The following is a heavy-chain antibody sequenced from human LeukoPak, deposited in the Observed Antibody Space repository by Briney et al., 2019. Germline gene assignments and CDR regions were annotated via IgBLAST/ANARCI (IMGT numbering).Heavy chain of an antibody. V-gene: IGHV3-23*01. CDR2: ISGSGGGT. CDR1: GFTFSSYA. Sequence: GGSLRLSCAASGFTFSSYAMSWVRQAPGKGLEWVSAISGSGGGTYYADSVRGRFTISRDTSKNTVFLQLNNLRAEDTAIYYCARDDAVTGGYLDFWGQGTLVSVSS. CDR3: ARDDAVTGGYLDF. D-gene: IGHD3-10*01. J-gene: IGHJ4*02.